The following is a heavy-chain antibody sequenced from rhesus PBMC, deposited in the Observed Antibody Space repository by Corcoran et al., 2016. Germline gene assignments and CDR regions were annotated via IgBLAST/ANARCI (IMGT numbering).Heavy chain of an antibody. D-gene: IGHD2-15*01. CDR2: IYGSGGST. CDR3: AAIETVDY. CDR1: GGSIRGDY. Sequence: QVQLQESGPGLVKPSETLSLTCAVPGGSIRGDYWSWSRQPPGKGLEWFGRIYGSGGSTDYNPSLKSRVTISTDTSKNQFALKLSSVTAADTAVYYCAAIETVDYWGQGVLVTVSS. V-gene: IGHV4-160*01. J-gene: IGHJ4*01.